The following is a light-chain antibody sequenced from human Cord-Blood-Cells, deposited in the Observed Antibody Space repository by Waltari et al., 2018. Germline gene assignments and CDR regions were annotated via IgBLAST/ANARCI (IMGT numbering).Light chain of an antibody. CDR1: QSVSSY. CDR3: QQRSNWPPFT. V-gene: IGKV3-11*01. Sequence: EIVSTQSPATLSVYPVKSTTLSCRASQSVSSYLAWYQQKPGQAPRLLIYDASNRATGIPARFSGSGSGTDFTLTISSLEPEDFAVYYCQQRSNWPPFTFGPGTKVDIK. J-gene: IGKJ3*01. CDR2: DAS.